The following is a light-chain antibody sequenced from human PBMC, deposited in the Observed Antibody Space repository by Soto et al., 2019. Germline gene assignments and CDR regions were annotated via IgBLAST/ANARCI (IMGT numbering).Light chain of an antibody. CDR1: QSVSSY. CDR2: DAS. Sequence: EIVLTQSPATLSLSPGERATLSCRASQSVSSYLAWYQQKPGQAPRLLIYDASNRATGIPARFSGSGSGTDFTLTISSLEPEDFATYYCQHYTTYSGTFGPGTKVDIK. V-gene: IGKV3-11*01. J-gene: IGKJ3*01. CDR3: QHYTTYSGT.